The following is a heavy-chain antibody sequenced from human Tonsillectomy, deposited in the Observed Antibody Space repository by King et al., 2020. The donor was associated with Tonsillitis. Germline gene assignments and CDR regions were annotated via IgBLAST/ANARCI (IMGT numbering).Heavy chain of an antibody. J-gene: IGHJ6*02. CDR3: ARHYDFWRGYYTYYGMDV. Sequence: QLVQSGAEVKKPGSSVKVSCKASGGTFSSYAISWVRQAPGQGLEWMGGIIPIFGTANYAQKFQGRVTITADESTSTAYMELSSLRSEDTAVYYCARHYDFWRGYYTYYGMDVWGQGTTVTVSS. CDR2: IIPIFGTA. V-gene: IGHV1-69*01. CDR1: GGTFSSYA. D-gene: IGHD3-3*01.